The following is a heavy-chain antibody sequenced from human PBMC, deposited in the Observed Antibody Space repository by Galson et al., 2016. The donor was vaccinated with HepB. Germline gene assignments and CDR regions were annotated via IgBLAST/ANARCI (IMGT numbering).Heavy chain of an antibody. D-gene: IGHD3-3*01. CDR1: GYSFTNYG. CDR2: IRALNGDT. V-gene: IGHV1-18*01. J-gene: IGHJ4*02. Sequence: SVKVSCKASGYSFTNYGITWVRQAPGQGLEWMGWIRALNGDTNFAQKFQGRVTMTSDTSTGTVYMELRSLSSDDTAVYYCARDLETAGAPGAYWGQGTLVTVSS. CDR3: ARDLETAGAPGAY.